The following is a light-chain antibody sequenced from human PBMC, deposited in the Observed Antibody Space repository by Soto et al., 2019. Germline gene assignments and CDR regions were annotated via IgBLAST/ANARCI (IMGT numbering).Light chain of an antibody. Sequence: DLVMTQSPDSLAVSLVERAAINCKSSQSVCYSSHNKNYLAWSQQKPGQLPTLLIYCASTRHSGLPDRFSGSGSGTDFTLIISNLQTEDVAVYFCQQHYTTPWTFGEGTRVEIK. CDR3: QQHYTTPWT. J-gene: IGKJ1*01. CDR1: QSVCYSSHNKNY. V-gene: IGKV4-1*01. CDR2: CAS.